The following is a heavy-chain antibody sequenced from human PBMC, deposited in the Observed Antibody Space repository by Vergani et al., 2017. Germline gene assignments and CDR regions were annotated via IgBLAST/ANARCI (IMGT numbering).Heavy chain of an antibody. CDR3: ARGSFLGMAVWYFDR. V-gene: IGHV4-59*01. Sequence: QVQLQESGPGLVKPSETLSLTCTVSGGSISSYYWSWIRQPPGKGLEWIGYIYYSGSTNYNPSLKSRVTISVDKSKNQFSLKLSSVTAADTAVYYCARGSFLGMAVWYFDRWGRGTLVTVSS. CDR1: GGSISSYY. J-gene: IGHJ2*01. D-gene: IGHD7-27*01. CDR2: IYYSGST.